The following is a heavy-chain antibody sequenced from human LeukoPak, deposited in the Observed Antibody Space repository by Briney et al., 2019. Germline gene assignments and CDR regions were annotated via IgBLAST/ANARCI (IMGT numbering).Heavy chain of an antibody. D-gene: IGHD2-15*01. J-gene: IGHJ1*01. V-gene: IGHV5-10-1*01. CDR2: IDPSDSST. Sequence: GSSLKISCKGSGSSFTSYWSSWLRQIPGKGLEWMGRIDPSDSSTNYSPSFQGHVTISADKYISTVYLQWSSLNASDAAMYYCARHPLGYCSGGSCYSLYFQHWRQGTLVSVSS. CDR3: ARHPLGYCSGGSCYSLYFQH. CDR1: GSSFTSYW.